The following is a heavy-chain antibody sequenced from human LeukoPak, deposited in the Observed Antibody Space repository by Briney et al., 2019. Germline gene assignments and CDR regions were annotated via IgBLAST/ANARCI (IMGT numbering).Heavy chain of an antibody. D-gene: IGHD3-22*01. CDR3: ARVPYDSSDNWFDP. V-gene: IGHV1-69*04. J-gene: IGHJ5*02. Sequence: SVKVSCKASGGTFSSYAISWVRQAPGQGLEWMGRVIPILGIANYALKFQGRVTITADKSTSTAYMELSSLRSEDTAVYYCARVPYDSSDNWFDPWGQGTLVTVSS. CDR1: GGTFSSYA. CDR2: VIPILGIA.